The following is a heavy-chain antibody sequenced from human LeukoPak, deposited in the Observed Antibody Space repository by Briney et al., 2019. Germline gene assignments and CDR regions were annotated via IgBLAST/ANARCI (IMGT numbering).Heavy chain of an antibody. Sequence: SETLSLTCTVSGDSFSRYYWSWIRQPPGKGLEWIGYIYPSGNSNYNPSLKSRVTISVDTSPNQISLKLGSVTAADTAVYYCARLLTGSTLDYWGQGTLVTVSS. J-gene: IGHJ4*02. D-gene: IGHD1-7*01. CDR2: IYPSGNS. V-gene: IGHV4-4*09. CDR1: GDSFSRYY. CDR3: ARLLTGSTLDY.